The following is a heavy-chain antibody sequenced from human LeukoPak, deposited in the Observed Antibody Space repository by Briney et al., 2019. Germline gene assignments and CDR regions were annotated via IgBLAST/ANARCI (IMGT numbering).Heavy chain of an antibody. Sequence: PGGSLRLSCAASGFTFSSYAMSWVRQAPGKGLEWVSAISGSGGTTYYADSVKGRFTISRDNSKNTLYLQMNSLRAEDTAVYYCAKDPHIVVVTAIIDYWGHGTLVTVSS. CDR1: GFTFSSYA. CDR3: AKDPHIVVVTAIIDY. J-gene: IGHJ4*01. D-gene: IGHD2-21*02. V-gene: IGHV3-23*01. CDR2: ISGSGGTT.